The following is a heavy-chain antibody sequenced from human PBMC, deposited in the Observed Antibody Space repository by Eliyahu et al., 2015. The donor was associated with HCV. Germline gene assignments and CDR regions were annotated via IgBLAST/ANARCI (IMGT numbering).Heavy chain of an antibody. V-gene: IGHV3-21*01. CDR2: ISSSSSYI. D-gene: IGHD1-26*01. CDR1: GFTFSSYS. Sequence: EVQLVESGGGLVKPGGSLRLSCAASGFTFSSYSMNWVRQAPGEGAGVVSSISSSSSYIYYADSVKGRFTISRDNAKNSLYLQMNSLRAEDTAVYYCARVGSKGSGSYYYFDYWGQGTLVTVSS. CDR3: ARVGSKGSGSYYYFDY. J-gene: IGHJ4*02.